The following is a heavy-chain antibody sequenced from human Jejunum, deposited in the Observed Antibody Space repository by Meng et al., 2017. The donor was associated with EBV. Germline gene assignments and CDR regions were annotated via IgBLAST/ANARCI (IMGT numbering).Heavy chain of an antibody. CDR2: VSDYGST. J-gene: IGHJ4*02. CDR3: ARDFSSGYFAY. Sequence: HGQVQEPGPGLVKPSETRSLTCAVSGGSVSSGSYYWSWIRQPPGKGLEWIGFVSDYGSTRYNSSLKSRITISADTSKNQFSLKLTSVTPADTAIYYCARDFSSGYFAYWGQGTLVTVSS. CDR1: GGSVSSGSYY. D-gene: IGHD3-22*01. V-gene: IGHV4-61*01.